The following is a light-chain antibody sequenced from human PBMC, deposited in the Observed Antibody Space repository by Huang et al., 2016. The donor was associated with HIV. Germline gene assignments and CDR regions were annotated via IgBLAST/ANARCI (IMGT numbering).Light chain of an antibody. CDR1: QSVRSW. Sequence: DIQMTQSPSTLSASVGDRVTIICRASQSVRSWLAWYQQKPGKAPKLLIYQASTLQNGGPSRFSGSGSGTEVTLTISSLQPDDFATYYCQQYSSYIQWTFGQGTKVEI. CDR2: QAS. CDR3: QQYSSYIQWT. V-gene: IGKV1-5*03. J-gene: IGKJ1*01.